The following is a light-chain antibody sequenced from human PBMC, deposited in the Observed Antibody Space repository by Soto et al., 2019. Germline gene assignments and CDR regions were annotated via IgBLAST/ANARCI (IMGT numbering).Light chain of an antibody. V-gene: IGKV1-5*01. J-gene: IGKJ3*01. CDR3: QQYNSLGT. CDR2: DAS. Sequence: EIKMTQSLSTWLASVEKRVTITGGASQGIGSWLAWYQQKPGKAPKLLIYDASSLESGVPSRFSGSGSGTEFTLTISSLQPDDFATYYCQQYNSLGTFGPGTKVDIK. CDR1: QGIGSW.